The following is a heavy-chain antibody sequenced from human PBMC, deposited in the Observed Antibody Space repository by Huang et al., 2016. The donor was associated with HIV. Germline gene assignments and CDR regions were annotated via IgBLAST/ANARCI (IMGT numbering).Heavy chain of an antibody. CDR1: GDSLRGFF. Sequence: QVRLDQWGAGLLKPSETLTLTCAVYGDSLRGFFWSWSRQSPGRGLEWIGEITQSGRTNYNPSLKSRVTIAIDTSKKQFSLKLKSVTADDTSTYYCARGRGTSWSFFDTWGQGSFVTVSS. CDR3: ARGRGTSWSFFDT. J-gene: IGHJ5*02. D-gene: IGHD2-2*01. CDR2: ITQSGRT. V-gene: IGHV4-34*01.